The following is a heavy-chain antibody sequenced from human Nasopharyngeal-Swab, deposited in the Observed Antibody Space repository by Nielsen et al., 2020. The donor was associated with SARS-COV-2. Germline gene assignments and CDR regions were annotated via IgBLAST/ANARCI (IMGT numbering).Heavy chain of an antibody. CDR3: ARDAPAHYGAFY. Sequence: GGSLRLSCAASGFTFSSIGMHWVRQAPGKGLEWVAFIAHDASNEDYGDSVKGRFSISRDSSKNTLYLQMDSLRGEDTAVYYCARDAPAHYGAFYWGRGTLVTVSS. CDR2: IAHDASNE. V-gene: IGHV3-30*03. J-gene: IGHJ4*02. CDR1: GFTFSSIG. D-gene: IGHD4-17*01.